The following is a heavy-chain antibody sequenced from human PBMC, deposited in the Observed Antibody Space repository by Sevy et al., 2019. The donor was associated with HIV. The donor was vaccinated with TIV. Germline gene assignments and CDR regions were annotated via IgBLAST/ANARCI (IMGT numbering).Heavy chain of an antibody. D-gene: IGHD2-2*01. Sequence: QLGGSLRLSCAASGFTFSIYWMTWVRQAPGKGLEWVANIKPVGSKKYYVDSVKGRFTISRDNAENSLYLQMNSLRAEDTAVYYCARAIVLADSNWGQGTQVTVSS. V-gene: IGHV3-7*01. CDR2: IKPVGSKK. CDR1: GFTFSIYW. CDR3: ARAIVLADSN. J-gene: IGHJ4*02.